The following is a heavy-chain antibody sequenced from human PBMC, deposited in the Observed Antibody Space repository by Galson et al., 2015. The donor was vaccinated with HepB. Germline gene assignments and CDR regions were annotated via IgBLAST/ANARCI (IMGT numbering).Heavy chain of an antibody. CDR2: VSAYNGNT. J-gene: IGHJ1*01. CDR1: GYTFTSYG. V-gene: IGHV1-18*01. D-gene: IGHD4-23*01. Sequence: QSGAEVKKPGESLRISCKASGYTFTSYGISWVRQAPGQGLEWMGWVSAYNGNTNYAQKLQGRVTMTTDTSTSTAYMELRSLRSDDTAVYYCARAAVTIAEYFQHWGQGTLVTVSS. CDR3: ARAAVTIAEYFQH.